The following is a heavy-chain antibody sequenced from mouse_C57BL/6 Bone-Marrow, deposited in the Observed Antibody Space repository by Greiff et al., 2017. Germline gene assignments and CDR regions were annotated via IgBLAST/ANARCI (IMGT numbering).Heavy chain of an antibody. D-gene: IGHD1-1*01. CDR1: GFNIKDDY. V-gene: IGHV14-4*01. CDR3: TCYGSGAY. Sequence: EVQLQQSGAELVRPGASVTLSCTASGFNIKDDYMHWVKQRPEQGLEWIGWLDPENGDTEYASKFQGKAPITADTSSNTSYLQLSSLTSEDTAVYYCTCYGSGAYWGQGTLVTVSA. J-gene: IGHJ3*01. CDR2: LDPENGDT.